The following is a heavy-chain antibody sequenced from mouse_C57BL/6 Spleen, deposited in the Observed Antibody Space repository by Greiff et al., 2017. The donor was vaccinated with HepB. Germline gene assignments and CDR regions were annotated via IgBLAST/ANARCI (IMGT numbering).Heavy chain of an antibody. Sequence: EVMLVESGGGLVKPGGSLKLSCAASGFTFSDYGMHWVRQAPEKGLEWVAYISSGSSTIYYADTVKGRFTISRDNAKNTLFLQMTSLRSEDTAMYYCARSGGYLHWYFDVWGTGTTVTVSS. CDR1: GFTFSDYG. CDR2: ISSGSSTI. D-gene: IGHD2-2*01. CDR3: ARSGGYLHWYFDV. V-gene: IGHV5-17*01. J-gene: IGHJ1*03.